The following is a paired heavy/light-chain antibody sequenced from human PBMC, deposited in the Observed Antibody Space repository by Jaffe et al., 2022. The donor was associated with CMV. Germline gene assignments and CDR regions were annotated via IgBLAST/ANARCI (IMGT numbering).Light chain of an antibody. J-gene: IGKJ1*01. CDR3: QQSYSTRWT. CDR2: AAS. Sequence: DIQMTQSPSSLSASVGDRVTITCRASQSISSYLNWYQQKPGKAPKLLIYAASSLQSGVPSRFSGSGSGTDFTLTISSLQPEDFATYYCQQSYSTRWTFGQGTKVEIK. V-gene: IGKV1-39*01. CDR1: QSISSY.
Heavy chain of an antibody. CDR3: ARATYYDFWSGYYGFPYYMDV. V-gene: IGHV3-48*03. CDR1: GFTFSSYE. CDR2: ISSSGSTI. J-gene: IGHJ6*03. Sequence: EVQLVESGGGLVQPGGSLRLSCAASGFTFSSYEMNWVRQAPGKGLEWVSYISSSGSTIYYADSVKGRFTISRDNAKNSLYLQMNSLRAEDTAVYYCARATYYDFWSGYYGFPYYMDVWGKGTTVTVSS. D-gene: IGHD3-3*01.